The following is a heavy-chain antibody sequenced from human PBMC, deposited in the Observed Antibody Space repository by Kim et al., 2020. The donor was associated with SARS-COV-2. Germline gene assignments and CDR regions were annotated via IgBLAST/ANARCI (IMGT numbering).Heavy chain of an antibody. D-gene: IGHD6-13*01. J-gene: IGHJ6*02. CDR3: ARVSWYYYYYGMDV. V-gene: IGHV1-8*01. CDR2: MNPNSGNT. CDR1: GYTFTSYD. Sequence: ASVKVSCKASGYTFTSYDINWVRQATGQGLEWMGWMNPNSGNTGYAQKFQGRVTMTRNTSISTAYMELSSLRSEDTAVYYCARVSWYYYYYGMDVWGQGTTVTVSS.